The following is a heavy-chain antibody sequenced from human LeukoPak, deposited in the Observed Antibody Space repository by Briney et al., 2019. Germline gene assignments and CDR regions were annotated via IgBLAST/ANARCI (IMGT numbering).Heavy chain of an antibody. V-gene: IGHV4-38-2*02. CDR3: ARINWNYGQDY. CDR1: GYSISSGYY. CDR2: IYHSGST. D-gene: IGHD1-7*01. Sequence: SETLSLTCTVSGYSISSGYYWGWIRQPPGKGLEWIGSIYHSGSTHYNPSLKSRVTISVDTSKNQFSLKLSSVTAADTAVYYCARINWNYGQDYWGQGTLVTVSS. J-gene: IGHJ4*02.